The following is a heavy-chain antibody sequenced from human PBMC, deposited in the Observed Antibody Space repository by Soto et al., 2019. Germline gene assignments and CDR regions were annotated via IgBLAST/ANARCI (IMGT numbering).Heavy chain of an antibody. CDR3: TKGYCSRTCCYFDYYATDV. D-gene: IGHD2-2*01. V-gene: IGHV3-23*01. CDR2: ISGSGGST. J-gene: IGHJ6*04. CDR1: GFTFNTYA. Sequence: EVQLLESGGGLVQPGGSLRLSCAASGFTFNTYAMSWVRQAPGKGLEWVSAISGSGGSTHYADSVKGRFTISRDNSKNTVYLQMNSLRAEDTAVYYCTKGYCSRTCCYFDYYATDVWGKGTAVTVSS.